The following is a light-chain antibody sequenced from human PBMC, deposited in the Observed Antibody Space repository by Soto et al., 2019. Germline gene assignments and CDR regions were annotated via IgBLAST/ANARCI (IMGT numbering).Light chain of an antibody. Sequence: SCLSPPTTARGSPGWSVTISCTGTSSDVGGYNYVSWYQQHPGKAPKLIISEVSKRPSGVPDRFSGSKSGNTASLTVSGLQAEDEADYHCTSHAGSKNYIFGTGTKVTVL. V-gene: IGLV2-8*01. CDR3: TSHAGSKNYI. J-gene: IGLJ1*01. CDR1: SSDVGGYNY. CDR2: EVS.